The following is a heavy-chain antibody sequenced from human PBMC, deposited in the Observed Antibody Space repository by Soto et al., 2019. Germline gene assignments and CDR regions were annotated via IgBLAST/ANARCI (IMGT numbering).Heavy chain of an antibody. CDR2: IIPIFGTA. J-gene: IGHJ3*02. D-gene: IGHD5-18*01. CDR1: GGTFGSYA. Sequence: SVKVSCKASGGTFGSYAISWVRQAPGQGLEWMGGIIPIFGTANHAQKFQGRVTITADESTSTAYMELSSLRSEDTAVYYCARDPELQLWPLGAFDIWGQGAMVTVSS. CDR3: ARDPELQLWPLGAFDI. V-gene: IGHV1-69*13.